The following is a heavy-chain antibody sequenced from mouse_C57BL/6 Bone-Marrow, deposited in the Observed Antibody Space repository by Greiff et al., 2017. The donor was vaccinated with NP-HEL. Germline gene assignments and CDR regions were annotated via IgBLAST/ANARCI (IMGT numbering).Heavy chain of an antibody. D-gene: IGHD2-2*01. V-gene: IGHV3-8*01. CDR1: GYSITSDY. J-gene: IGHJ4*01. CDR3: ARSPLWLRRNYYAMDY. Sequence: EVQLVESGPGLAKPSQTLSLTCSVTGYSITSDYWNWIRKFPGNKLEYMGYISYSGSTYYNPSLKSRISLTRDTSKNQYYLQLNSVTTEDTATYYCARSPLWLRRNYYAMDYWGQGTSVTVSS. CDR2: ISYSGST.